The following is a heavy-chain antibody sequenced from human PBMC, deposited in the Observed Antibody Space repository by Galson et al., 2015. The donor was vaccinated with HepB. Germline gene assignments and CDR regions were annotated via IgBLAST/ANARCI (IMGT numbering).Heavy chain of an antibody. V-gene: IGHV3-30-3*01. D-gene: IGHD3-22*01. Sequence: SLRLSCAASGFAFSTYAIHWVRQAPGKGLEWVAVISYDGSNKYYADSVKGRFTISRDNSKNTLYLQMNSLRAEDTAVYYCARAAYDNSDYYLLIYFDYWGQGTLVTVSS. CDR1: GFAFSTYA. CDR3: ARAAYDNSDYYLLIYFDY. CDR2: ISYDGSNK. J-gene: IGHJ4*02.